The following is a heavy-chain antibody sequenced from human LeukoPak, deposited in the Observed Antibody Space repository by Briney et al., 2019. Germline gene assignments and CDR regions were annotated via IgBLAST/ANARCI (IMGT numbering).Heavy chain of an antibody. Sequence: GASVKVSCKASGGTFSSYAISWVRQAPGQGLVWMGRIIPILGIANYAQKFQGRVTITADKSTSTAYMELSSLRSEDTAVYYCASTMAGTVDYWGQGTLVTVSS. CDR1: GGTFSSYA. CDR3: ASTMAGTVDY. J-gene: IGHJ4*02. D-gene: IGHD6-19*01. V-gene: IGHV1-69*04. CDR2: IIPILGIA.